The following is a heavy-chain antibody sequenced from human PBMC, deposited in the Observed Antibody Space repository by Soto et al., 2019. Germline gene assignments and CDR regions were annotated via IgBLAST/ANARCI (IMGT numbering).Heavy chain of an antibody. CDR3: ERYVITGTTYAFDI. J-gene: IGHJ3*02. CDR1: GYTFTSYD. V-gene: IGHV1-8*01. CDR2: MNPNSGNT. Sequence: QVQLVQSGAEVKKPGASVKVSCKASGYTFTSYDINWVRQATGQGLEWMGWMNPNSGNTGYAQKFQGRVTMTRNTSISTAYMELSSLRSEDTAVYYCERYVITGTTYAFDIWGQGTMVTVSS. D-gene: IGHD1-20*01.